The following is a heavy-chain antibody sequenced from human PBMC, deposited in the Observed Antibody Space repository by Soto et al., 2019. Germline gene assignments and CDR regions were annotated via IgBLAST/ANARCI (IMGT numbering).Heavy chain of an antibody. V-gene: IGHV3-48*02. J-gene: IGHJ5*02. CDR2: ISSSSSTI. D-gene: IGHD1-1*01. CDR1: GFTFSSYS. Sequence: EVQLVESGGGLVQPGGSLRLSCAASGFTFSSYSMNWVRQAPGKGLEWVSYISSSSSTIYYADSVKGRFTISRDNAKNSLYLQMNSLRDEDAAVYYCASELAALSWFDPWGQGNLVTVSS. CDR3: ASELAALSWFDP.